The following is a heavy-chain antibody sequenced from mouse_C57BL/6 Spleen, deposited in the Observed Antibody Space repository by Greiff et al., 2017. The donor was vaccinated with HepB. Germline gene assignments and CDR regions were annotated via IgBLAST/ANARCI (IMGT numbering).Heavy chain of an antibody. CDR2: IDPETGGT. D-gene: IGHD2-3*01. J-gene: IGHJ3*01. V-gene: IGHV1-15*01. CDR1: GYTFTDYE. CDR3: TRGGGYYPRFAY. Sequence: VQLQQSGAELVRPGASVTLSCKASGYTFTDYEMHWVKQTPVHGLEWIGAIDPETGGTAYNQKFKGKAILTADKSSSIAYMELRSLTSEDSAVYYCTRGGGYYPRFAYWGQGTLVTVSA.